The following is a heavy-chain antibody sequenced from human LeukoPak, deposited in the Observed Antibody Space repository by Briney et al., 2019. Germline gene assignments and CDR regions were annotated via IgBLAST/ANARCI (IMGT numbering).Heavy chain of an antibody. CDR2: ISSSSSM. V-gene: IGHV3-21*01. Sequence: PGGSLRPSCAASGFTFSSYSMNWVRQAPGKGLEWVSSISSSSSMYYADSVKDRFTISRDNAKNSLYLQMNSLRAEDTAVYYCARVFRGQHYYFDSWGQGTLVTVSS. CDR3: ARVFRGQHYYFDS. CDR1: GFTFSSYS. J-gene: IGHJ4*02. D-gene: IGHD2-2*01.